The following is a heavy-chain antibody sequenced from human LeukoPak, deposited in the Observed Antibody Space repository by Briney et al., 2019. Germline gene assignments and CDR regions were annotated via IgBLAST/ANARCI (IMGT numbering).Heavy chain of an antibody. V-gene: IGHV1-69*04. J-gene: IGHJ4*02. CDR3: ARSAVGATGGY. D-gene: IGHD1-26*01. Sequence: SVKVSCKASEGTFSSYAISWVRQAPGQGLEWMGRIIPILGIANYAQKFQGRVTITADKSTSTAYMELSSLRSEDTAVYYCARSAVGATGGYWGQGTLVTVSS. CDR1: EGTFSSYA. CDR2: IIPILGIA.